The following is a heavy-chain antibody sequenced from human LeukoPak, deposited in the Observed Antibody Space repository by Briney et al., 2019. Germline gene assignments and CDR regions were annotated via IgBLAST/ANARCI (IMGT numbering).Heavy chain of an antibody. J-gene: IGHJ4*02. Sequence: GGSLRLSCAASGFTFSSYSMNWVRQAPGKGLEWVSSISSSSSYIYYADSVKGRFTISRDNAKNSLYLQMNSLRAEDTAVYYCAREYDSSGTNQVFGYWGQGTLVTVSS. CDR3: AREYDSSGTNQVFGY. D-gene: IGHD3-22*01. CDR1: GFTFSSYS. CDR2: ISSSSSYI. V-gene: IGHV3-21*04.